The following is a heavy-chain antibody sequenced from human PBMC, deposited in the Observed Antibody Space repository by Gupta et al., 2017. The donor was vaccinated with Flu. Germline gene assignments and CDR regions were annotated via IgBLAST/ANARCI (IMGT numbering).Heavy chain of an antibody. J-gene: IGHJ6*02. V-gene: IGHV3-23*01. CDR3: AKRDNVVVVAALDV. Sequence: RQAPGKGVELVSNINNSGESTYYADSVTGRFTISRDNSKNTLYLQMNSLRVEDTAVYFCAKRDNVVVVAALDVWGQGTTVTVSS. CDR2: INNSGEST. D-gene: IGHD2-15*01.